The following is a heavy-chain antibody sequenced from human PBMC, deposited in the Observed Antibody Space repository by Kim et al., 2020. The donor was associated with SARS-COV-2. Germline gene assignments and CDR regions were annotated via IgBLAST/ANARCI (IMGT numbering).Heavy chain of an antibody. J-gene: IGHJ4*02. CDR3: ARDLNAAATFDS. Sequence: YPQKFQGRVTMTRETSIGTAYMERNRLTSDDTALYYCARDLNAAATFDSWGQGTLVTVSS. D-gene: IGHD6-13*01. V-gene: IGHV1-2*02.